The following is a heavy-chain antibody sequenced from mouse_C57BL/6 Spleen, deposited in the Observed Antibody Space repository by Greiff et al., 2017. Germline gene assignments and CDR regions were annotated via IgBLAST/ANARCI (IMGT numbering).Heavy chain of an antibody. J-gene: IGHJ1*03. CDR3: ASDYYGGSYGGYFDV. V-gene: IGHV14-3*01. CDR2: IDPANGNT. CDR1: GFNIKNTY. Sequence: EVQLQQSVAELVRPGASVKLSCTASGFNIKNTYMHWVKQRPEQGLEWIGRIDPANGNTKYAPKFQGKATITADTSSNTAYLQLSSLTSEDTAIYYCASDYYGGSYGGYFDVWGTGTTVTVSS. D-gene: IGHD1-1*01.